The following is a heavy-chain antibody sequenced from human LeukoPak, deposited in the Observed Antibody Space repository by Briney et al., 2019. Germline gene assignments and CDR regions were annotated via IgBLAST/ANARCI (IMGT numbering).Heavy chain of an antibody. CDR3: ARLGSASWYFDL. V-gene: IGHV4-59*01. CDR2: IYYSGST. J-gene: IGHJ2*01. CDR1: GGSISSCY. Sequence: SETLSLTCTVSGGSISSCYWSWIRQPAGKGLEWISYIYYSGSTSYNPSLKSRVTISLDTSKNQLSLKLNSVTAADTAVYYCARLGSASWYFDLWGRGSLVTVSS. D-gene: IGHD3-10*01.